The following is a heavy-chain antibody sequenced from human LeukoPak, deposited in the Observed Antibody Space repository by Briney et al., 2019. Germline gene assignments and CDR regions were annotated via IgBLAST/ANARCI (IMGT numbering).Heavy chain of an antibody. Sequence: SETLSLTCTVSGGSISSSSYYWGWIRQPPGKGLEWIGSIYYSGRTYYNPSLKSRVTISVDTSKNQFSLKLNSVPAADTAVYYCARILYSNNIDYWGQGTLVTVSS. D-gene: IGHD2/OR15-2a*01. CDR3: ARILYSNNIDY. CDR1: GGSISSSSYY. CDR2: IYYSGRT. V-gene: IGHV4-39*07. J-gene: IGHJ4*02.